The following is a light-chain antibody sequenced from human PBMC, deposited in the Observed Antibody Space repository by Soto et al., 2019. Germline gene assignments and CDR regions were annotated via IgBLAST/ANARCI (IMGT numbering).Light chain of an antibody. V-gene: IGLV2-23*01. CDR2: EGS. Sequence: QSALTQPASVSGSPGQAITISCTGTSIDVGNYNLVSWYQQHPGKAPKLMIYEGSRRPSGVSNRFSDSKSGNAASLTNSGLQAEDEADYYCCSYASDSTYVFGSGTKLTVL. CDR1: SIDVGNYNL. J-gene: IGLJ1*01. CDR3: CSYASDSTYV.